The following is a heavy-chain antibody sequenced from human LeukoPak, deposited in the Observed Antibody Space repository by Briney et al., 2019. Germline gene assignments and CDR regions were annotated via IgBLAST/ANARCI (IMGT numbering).Heavy chain of an antibody. D-gene: IGHD6-19*01. CDR2: ISGSGDST. CDR1: GFTFSNYA. J-gene: IGHJ4*02. CDR3: ARRSGIAVAGAFDY. V-gene: IGHV3-23*01. Sequence: GGTLRLSCAASGFTFSNYAMRWVRQAPGKGLEWVSGISGSGDSTYYADSVKGRFTISRDNSKNTLYLQMNSLRAEDTAVYYCARRSGIAVAGAFDYWGQGTLVTVSS.